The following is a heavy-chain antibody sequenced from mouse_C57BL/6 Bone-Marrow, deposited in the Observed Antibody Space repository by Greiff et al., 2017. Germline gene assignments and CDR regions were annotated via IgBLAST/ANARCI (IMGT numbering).Heavy chain of an antibody. CDR1: GYTFTGYW. CDR3: ARCYDYAYWDFDV. Sequence: QVQLQQSGAELMKPGASVKLSCTATGYTFTGYWIAWVKQRPGHGLEWIGEIFPGSGSTNYNAKFKGKATFTADTSSNTAYMQLSSLTTEDSAIYYCARCYDYAYWDFDVWGTGTTVTVSS. CDR2: IFPGSGST. V-gene: IGHV1-9*01. D-gene: IGHD2-4*01. J-gene: IGHJ1*03.